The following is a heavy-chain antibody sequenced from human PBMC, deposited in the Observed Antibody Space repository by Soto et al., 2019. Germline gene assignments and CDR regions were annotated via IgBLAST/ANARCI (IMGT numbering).Heavy chain of an antibody. Sequence: QVQLVESGGGVVQPGRSLRLSCAASGFTFSNYGMHWVRQAPGKGLEWVAIIWHDGNNKYYAGSVRGRFIISRDNSKNRLYLQMNSLRAEDTAVYYCASDLVGASDSYGLDVWGQGTPVTVSS. CDR2: IWHDGNNK. J-gene: IGHJ6*02. V-gene: IGHV3-33*01. CDR1: GFTFSNYG. CDR3: ASDLVGASDSYGLDV. D-gene: IGHD1-26*01.